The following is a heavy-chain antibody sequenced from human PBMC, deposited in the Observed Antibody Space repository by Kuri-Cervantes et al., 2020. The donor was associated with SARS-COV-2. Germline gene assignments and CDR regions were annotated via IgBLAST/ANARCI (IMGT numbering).Heavy chain of an antibody. Sequence: ASVKVSCKASGYTFTSYGISWVRQAPGQGLEWMGWISAYNGNTNYAQKFQGRVTITADKSTSTAYMELSSLRSEDTAVYYCARMSLLQNDAFDIWGQGTMVTGSS. J-gene: IGHJ3*02. D-gene: IGHD1-26*01. V-gene: IGHV1-18*01. CDR2: ISAYNGNT. CDR1: GYTFTSYG. CDR3: ARMSLLQNDAFDI.